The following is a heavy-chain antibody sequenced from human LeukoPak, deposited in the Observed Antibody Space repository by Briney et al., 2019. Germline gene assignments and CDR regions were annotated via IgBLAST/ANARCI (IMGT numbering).Heavy chain of an antibody. V-gene: IGHV1-69*05. D-gene: IGHD2-2*01. CDR3: AREPLNSRPEYCSSTSCYRDYYMDV. Sequence: ASVKVSCKASGGTFSSYAISWVRQAPGQGVEWMGGIIPIFGTANYAQKFQGRVTITTDESTSTAYMELSSLRSEDTAVYYCAREPLNSRPEYCSSTSCYRDYYMDVWGKGTTVTVSS. J-gene: IGHJ6*03. CDR2: IIPIFGTA. CDR1: GGTFSSYA.